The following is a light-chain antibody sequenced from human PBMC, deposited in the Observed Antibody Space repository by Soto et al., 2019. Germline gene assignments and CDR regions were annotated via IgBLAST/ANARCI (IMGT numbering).Light chain of an antibody. CDR1: ESISNNY. Sequence: EIVLTQSPDTLSLSPGEEATLSCRTSESISNNYLAWYQQKAGQAPRLLIYGASGRATGIPDRFSGSGSGTDFTLTISRLEPEDFAVYYCQQYGTSPTWTFGQGINVEVK. J-gene: IGKJ1*01. CDR2: GAS. V-gene: IGKV3-20*01. CDR3: QQYGTSPTWT.